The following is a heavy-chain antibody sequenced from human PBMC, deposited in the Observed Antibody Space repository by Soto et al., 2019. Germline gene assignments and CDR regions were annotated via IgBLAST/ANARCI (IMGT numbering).Heavy chain of an antibody. V-gene: IGHV1-24*01. J-gene: IGHJ4*02. CDR2: FDPEDGET. D-gene: IGHD6-19*01. CDR1: GYTLTELS. CDR3: AAHIAVAGIYYFDY. Sequence: ASVKVSCKVSGYTLTELSMHWVRQAPGKGLEWMGGFDPEDGETIYAQKFQGRVTMTEDTSTDTAYMELSSLRSEDTAVYYCAAHIAVAGIYYFDYWGQGTLVTVSS.